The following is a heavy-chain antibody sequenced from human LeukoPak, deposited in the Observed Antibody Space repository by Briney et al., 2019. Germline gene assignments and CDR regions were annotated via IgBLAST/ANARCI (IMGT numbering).Heavy chain of an antibody. CDR1: GFTFSSYA. V-gene: IGHV3-30-3*01. CDR2: ISYDGSNK. D-gene: IGHD3-16*01. CDR3: SGSYVFFWFDP. J-gene: IGHJ5*02. Sequence: GGSLRLSCAASGFTFSSYAMHWVRQAPGKGLEWVAVISYDGSNKYYADSVKGRFTISRDNSKNTLYLQMNSLRAVDTAVYYCSGSYVFFWFDPWGQGTLVTVSS.